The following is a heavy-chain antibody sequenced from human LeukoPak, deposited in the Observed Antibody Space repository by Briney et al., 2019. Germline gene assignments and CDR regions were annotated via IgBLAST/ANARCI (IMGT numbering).Heavy chain of an antibody. D-gene: IGHD2-21*02. J-gene: IGHJ3*02. Sequence: ASVKVSCTASGYNFTIYYMHWVRQAPGQGLEWMGIINPSGGTTSYAQKFQGRVTVTRDTSTSTVYMELSSLRSEDTAVYYCARDLVVVTGLRTRGSFDIWGQGTMVTVSS. CDR3: ARDLVVVTGLRTRGSFDI. CDR2: INPSGGTT. V-gene: IGHV1-46*01. CDR1: GYNFTIYY.